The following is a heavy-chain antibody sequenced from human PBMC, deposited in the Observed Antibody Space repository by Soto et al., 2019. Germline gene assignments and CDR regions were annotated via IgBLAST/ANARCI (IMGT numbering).Heavy chain of an antibody. CDR2: INAGNGNT. CDR3: AIERDPMVRGVTPLFDY. Sequence: ASVKLSCKASGYTFTSYAMHWVRQAPGERIEWMGWINAGNGNTKYSQKFQGRVTITRDTSASTAYMELSSLRSEDTAVYYCAIERDPMVRGVTPLFDYWRQGTLVTVSS. V-gene: IGHV1-3*01. J-gene: IGHJ4*02. D-gene: IGHD3-10*01. CDR1: GYTFTSYA.